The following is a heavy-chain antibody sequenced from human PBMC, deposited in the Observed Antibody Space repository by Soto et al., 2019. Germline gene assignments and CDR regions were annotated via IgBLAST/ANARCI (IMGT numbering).Heavy chain of an antibody. V-gene: IGHV4-4*09. D-gene: IGHD6-13*01. Sequence: SETLSLTCTVSGGFIWGWIRQSPDKGLEWIGYIYNSGRYNYNPSLESRLTISIDTSKNQFSLKLSSVTAADTAVYYCARESRSWYGSIWDYWGQGTLVTVSS. CDR1: GGFI. J-gene: IGHJ4*02. CDR2: IYNSGRY. CDR3: ARESRSWYGSIWDY.